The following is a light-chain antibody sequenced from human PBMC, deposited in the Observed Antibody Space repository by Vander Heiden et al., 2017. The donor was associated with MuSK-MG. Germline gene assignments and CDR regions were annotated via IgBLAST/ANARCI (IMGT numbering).Light chain of an antibody. J-gene: IGKJ5*01. CDR3: QQYGIPPLT. Sequence: DILMSQSPSSLSASGGDRVTITCQASQDIKNYLNWYQQKPWKPPNLLIYEVSSLKKGVPSRFSGSGSGAEFSLTISSLQPEDIGTYYCQQYGIPPLTFGGGTRLEIK. V-gene: IGKV1-33*01. CDR1: QDIKNY. CDR2: EVS.